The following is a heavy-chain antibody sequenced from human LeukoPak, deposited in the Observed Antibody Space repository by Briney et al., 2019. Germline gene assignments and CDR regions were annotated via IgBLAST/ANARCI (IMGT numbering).Heavy chain of an antibody. CDR3: ARDMVRGVIGKYAFDI. J-gene: IGHJ3*02. D-gene: IGHD3-10*01. Sequence: SVKVSCKASGYSFTSYGISWVRQAPGQGLEWMGGIIPIFGTANYAQKFQGRVTITADESTSTAYMELSSLRSEDTAVYYCARDMVRGVIGKYAFDIWGQGTMVTVSS. CDR1: GYSFTSYG. CDR2: IIPIFGTA. V-gene: IGHV1-69*13.